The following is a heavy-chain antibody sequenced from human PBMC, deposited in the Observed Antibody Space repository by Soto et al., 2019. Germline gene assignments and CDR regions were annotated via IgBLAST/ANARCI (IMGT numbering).Heavy chain of an antibody. CDR1: GYNFHTYW. J-gene: IGHJ6*02. CDR3: ARPTDYHYGMQV. Sequence: GESLKISCXGPGYNFHTYWIAWVRQMPGKGLEWMGLIYPHDSDTRYSPSFRGQVTISADKSINTAYLQWTSLKASDTAIYFCARPTDYHYGMQVWGQGTTVTV. CDR2: IYPHDSDT. V-gene: IGHV5-51*01. D-gene: IGHD4-17*01.